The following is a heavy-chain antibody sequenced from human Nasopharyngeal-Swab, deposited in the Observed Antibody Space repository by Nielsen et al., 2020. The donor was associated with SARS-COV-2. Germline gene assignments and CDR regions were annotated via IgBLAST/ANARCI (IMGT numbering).Heavy chain of an antibody. CDR3: ARGEYSGDLDY. J-gene: IGHJ4*02. V-gene: IGHV4-59*01. CDR2: IYYSGST. D-gene: IGHD5-12*01. Sequence: SETLSLTCTASGGSISSYYWSWIRQPPGKGLEWIGYIYYSGSTNYNPSLKSRVTISVDTSKNQFSLKLSSVTAADTAVYYCARGEYSGDLDYWGQGTLVTVSS. CDR1: GGSISSYY.